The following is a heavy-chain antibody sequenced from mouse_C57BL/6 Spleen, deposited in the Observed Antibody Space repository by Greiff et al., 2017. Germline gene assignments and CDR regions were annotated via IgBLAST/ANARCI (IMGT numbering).Heavy chain of an antibody. J-gene: IGHJ2*01. CDR3: AREGY. V-gene: IGHV1-9*01. CDR1: GYTFTGYW. CDR2: ILPGSGST. Sequence: QVQLQQSGAELMKPGASVKLSCKATGYTFTGYWIEWVKQSPGHGLEWIGEILPGSGSTNYTDKFKGKATVTADTSSNTAYMQLSSLTTDDSAIYYCAREGYWGQGTTLTVSS.